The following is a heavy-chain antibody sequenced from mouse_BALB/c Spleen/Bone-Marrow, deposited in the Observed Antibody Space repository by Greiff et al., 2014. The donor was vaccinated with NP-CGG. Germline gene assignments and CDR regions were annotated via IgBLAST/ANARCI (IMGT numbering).Heavy chain of an antibody. Sequence: QVQLKESGAELVRPGSSVKISCKASGYAFSSYWMNWVKQGPGQGLEWIGQIYPGDGDTNYNGKFKGKATLTADKSSSTAYMQLSSLTSEDSAVYFCARGVPMDYWGQGTSVTVSS. J-gene: IGHJ4*01. CDR1: GYAFSSYW. V-gene: IGHV1-80*01. CDR2: IYPGDGDT. CDR3: ARGVPMDY.